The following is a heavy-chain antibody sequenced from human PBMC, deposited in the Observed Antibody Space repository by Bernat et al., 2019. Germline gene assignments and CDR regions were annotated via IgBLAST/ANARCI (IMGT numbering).Heavy chain of an antibody. J-gene: IGHJ4*02. V-gene: IGHV4-59*08. CDR3: ARRVGNSDYFDY. CDR1: GGSISSYY. Sequence: QVQLQESGPGLVKPSETLSLPCTVSGGSISSYYWSWIRQLPGKGLEWIAYIYYSGSTNYNPSPTSRVTISIDTSTKQFSLRLTSVTAADTAVYYCARRVGNSDYFDYWGQGTLVTVSS. D-gene: IGHD4-23*01. CDR2: IYYSGST.